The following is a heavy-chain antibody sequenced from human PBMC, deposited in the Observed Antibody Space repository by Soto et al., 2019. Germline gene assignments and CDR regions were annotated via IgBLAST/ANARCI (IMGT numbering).Heavy chain of an antibody. CDR1: GFTFTSYA. V-gene: IGHV3-23*01. CDR2: ISHSGGYT. D-gene: IGHD3-10*01. J-gene: IGHJ6*02. Sequence: LILSCAASGFTFTSYAITWVRQAPGKRLEWVSTISHSGGYTYNADSVTGRFTISRDNSKNTPYLQITSLPAEDMAVYYCTKGVLPLYSGMDVCGQGTTVTVS. CDR3: TKGVLPLYSGMDV.